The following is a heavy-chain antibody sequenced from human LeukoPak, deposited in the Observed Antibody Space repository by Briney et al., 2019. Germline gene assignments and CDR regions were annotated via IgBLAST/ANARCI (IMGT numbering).Heavy chain of an antibody. CDR3: ARDPSATYYDILTGYYYFDY. Sequence: SETLSLTCTVSGGSISSYYWSWIRQPPGKGLEWIGYIYYSGSINYNPSLKSRVTISVDTSKNQFSLKLSSVTAADTAVYYCARDPSATYYDILTGYYYFDYWGQGTLVTVSS. CDR2: IYYSGSI. J-gene: IGHJ4*02. D-gene: IGHD3-9*01. V-gene: IGHV4-59*01. CDR1: GGSISSYY.